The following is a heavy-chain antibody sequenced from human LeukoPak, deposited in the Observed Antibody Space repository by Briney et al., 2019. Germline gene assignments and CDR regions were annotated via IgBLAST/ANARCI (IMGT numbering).Heavy chain of an antibody. J-gene: IGHJ4*02. CDR2: INHSGST. Sequence: PSETLSLTWAVYGGSFSGYYWSWIRQPPGKGLEWIGEINHSGSTNYNPSLKSRVTISVDTSKNQFSLKLSSVTAADTAVYYCARLHRGVAAAGTGYYFDYWGQGTLVTVSS. CDR1: GGSFSGYY. V-gene: IGHV4-34*01. CDR3: ARLHRGVAAAGTGYYFDY. D-gene: IGHD6-13*01.